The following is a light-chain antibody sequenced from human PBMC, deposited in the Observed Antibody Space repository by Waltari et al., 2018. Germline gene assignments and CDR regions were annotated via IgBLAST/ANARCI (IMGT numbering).Light chain of an antibody. CDR3: CSFAGSSISMV. Sequence: QSALTQPASVSGSPGQSITVSCTGTSRDVGRYNLVSWYQQHPGKAPKLIIYEVSERPSGVSVRFSGSKSGNTASLTISGLQAEDEGDYYCCSFAGSSISMVFGGVTKLTVL. CDR1: SRDVGRYNL. J-gene: IGLJ2*01. CDR2: EVS. V-gene: IGLV2-23*02.